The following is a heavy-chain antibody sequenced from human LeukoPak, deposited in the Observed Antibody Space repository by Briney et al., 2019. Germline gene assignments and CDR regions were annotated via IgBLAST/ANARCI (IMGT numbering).Heavy chain of an antibody. V-gene: IGHV4-31*03. CDR2: IYYSGST. CDR1: GDSISRGGYY. J-gene: IGHJ5*02. D-gene: IGHD6-19*01. Sequence: PSQPLSLPSSVSGDSISRGGYYWSWIRQHPGKVLEWIGNIYYSGSTYYNPALKSRVTISVDTSKNQFSLKLSSVTAADTAVYYCARESYSSGWYYNWFDPWGQGTLVTVSS. CDR3: ARESYSSGWYYNWFDP.